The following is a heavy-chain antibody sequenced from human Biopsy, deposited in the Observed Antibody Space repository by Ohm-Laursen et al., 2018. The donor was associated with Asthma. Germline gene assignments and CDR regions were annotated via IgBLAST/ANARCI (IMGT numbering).Heavy chain of an antibody. CDR1: PGSFSGFF. CDR2: TNERGVT. V-gene: IGHV4-34*01. J-gene: IGHJ6*02. Sequence: GTLSLTCSVYPGSFSGFFWTWIRQSPGKGLEWIGETNERGVTNNNPSLKSRVIISIDTYWNRVSLKLTSVTAADTAVYYCARGPELDVWGQGTTVTVSS. CDR3: ARGPELDV.